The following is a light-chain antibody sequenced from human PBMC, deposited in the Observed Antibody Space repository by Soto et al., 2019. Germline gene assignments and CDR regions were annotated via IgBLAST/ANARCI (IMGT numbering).Light chain of an antibody. V-gene: IGKV3-20*01. CDR3: QQYGSSPWT. CDR1: QSLSRSS. Sequence: EMVLTQSPGTLSLSPGDRATLSCRASQSLSRSSLAWYQQKPGRAPRLLIYGASSRATGIPDRFSGSGSGTDFTLTISRLEPEDFAVYYCQQYGSSPWTFGQGTNVDIK. CDR2: GAS. J-gene: IGKJ1*01.